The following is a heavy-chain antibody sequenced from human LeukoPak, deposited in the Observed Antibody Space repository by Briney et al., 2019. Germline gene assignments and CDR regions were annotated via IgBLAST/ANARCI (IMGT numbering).Heavy chain of an antibody. CDR2: IFFSGST. Sequence: SETLSLICTVSGASISNSRDYWGWIRQPPGKGLEWIGSIFFSGSTYYNPSLRSRAAISVDSSKNQFSLKLSSVTAADTAFYYCARHVEIAVAGPIEYWGQGTLVPVSS. J-gene: IGHJ4*02. V-gene: IGHV4-39*01. D-gene: IGHD6-19*01. CDR1: GASISNSRDY. CDR3: ARHVEIAVAGPIEY.